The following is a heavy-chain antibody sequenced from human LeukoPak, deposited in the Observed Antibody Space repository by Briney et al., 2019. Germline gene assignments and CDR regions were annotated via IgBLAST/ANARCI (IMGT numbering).Heavy chain of an antibody. J-gene: IGHJ4*02. CDR2: ISYDGYFK. V-gene: IGHV3-30*03. CDR3: ARDEYSIGH. D-gene: IGHD4-11*01. CDR1: GFTFSSYG. Sequence: PGGSLRLSCAASGFTFSSYGMHWVRQAPGKGLEWVAVISYDGYFKHDADSVRGRFTISRDNSKNTLYLQMNSLRAEDTAVYYCARDEYSIGHWGQGTLVTVSS.